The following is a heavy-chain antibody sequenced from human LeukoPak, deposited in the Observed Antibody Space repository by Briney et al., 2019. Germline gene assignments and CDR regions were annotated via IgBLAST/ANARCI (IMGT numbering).Heavy chain of an antibody. V-gene: IGHV3-21*04. J-gene: IGHJ4*02. CDR2: MGSSGSHI. CDR3: AKYYLGHLGFDY. D-gene: IGHD2/OR15-2a*01. CDR1: GFNFGIYS. Sequence: GGSLRLSCAASGFNFGIYSMSWVRQAPGKGLEWVASMGSSGSHIYYADSVKGRFTISRDNAKNSLYLQMNRLSAEDTAVYYCAKYYLGHLGFDYWGQGTLVTVSS.